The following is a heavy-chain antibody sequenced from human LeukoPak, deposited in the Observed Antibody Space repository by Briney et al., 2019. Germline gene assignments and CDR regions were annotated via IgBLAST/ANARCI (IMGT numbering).Heavy chain of an antibody. D-gene: IGHD2-2*01. Sequence: SETLSLTCTVSGGSISSSSYYWGWIRQPPGKGLEWIGSIYYSRSTYYNPSLKSRVTISVDTSKNQFSLKLSSVTAADTAVYYCARLLRVAVPAAFPDYWGQGTLVTVSS. V-gene: IGHV4-39*01. CDR3: ARLLRVAVPAAFPDY. CDR1: GGSISSSSYY. CDR2: IYYSRST. J-gene: IGHJ4*02.